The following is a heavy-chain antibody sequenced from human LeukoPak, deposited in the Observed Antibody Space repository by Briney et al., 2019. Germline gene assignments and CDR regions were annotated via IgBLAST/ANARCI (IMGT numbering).Heavy chain of an antibody. CDR2: ISSSSSTI. V-gene: IGHV3-48*01. CDR3: SRAPDGIRFMNWFDP. CDR1: GFTFSSYS. D-gene: IGHD3-3*01. Sequence: GGSLRLSCAASGFTFSSYSMNWVRQAPGKGLEWVSYISSSSSTIYSADSVKGRFTISRDNAKNSLYLQMNSLRAEDTAVYYCSRAPDGIRFMNWFDPWGQGTLVTVSS. J-gene: IGHJ5*02.